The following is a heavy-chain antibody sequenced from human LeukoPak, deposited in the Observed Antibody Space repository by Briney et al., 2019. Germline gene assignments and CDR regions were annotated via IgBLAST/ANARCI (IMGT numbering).Heavy chain of an antibody. CDR3: ARDPYNGSYGDDYYYYMDV. D-gene: IGHD1-26*01. Sequence: GGSLRLSCAASVFTFSTYNMNWVRQAPGKGLEWVSSITSSSRYTFYADSVKGRFTISRDNAKNSLSLQMNSLRAEDTAVYYCARDPYNGSYGDDYYYYMDVWGKGTTVTISS. V-gene: IGHV3-21*01. CDR2: ITSSSRYT. CDR1: VFTFSTYN. J-gene: IGHJ6*03.